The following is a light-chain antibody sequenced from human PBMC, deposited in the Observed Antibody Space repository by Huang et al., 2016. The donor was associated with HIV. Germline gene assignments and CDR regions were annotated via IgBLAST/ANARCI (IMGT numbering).Light chain of an antibody. V-gene: IGKV1-NL1*01. CDR3: QQYFNPLPIT. J-gene: IGKJ5*01. Sequence: DIQMTQSPSSLSASVGDRVPITCRASQDITKSLAWYQQKPGKAPNRLLYAASRRESGVPSRLRGSGSGTIYTLTIDSLQPEDSAVYFCQQYFNPLPITFGQGTRLDIK. CDR1: QDITKS. CDR2: AAS.